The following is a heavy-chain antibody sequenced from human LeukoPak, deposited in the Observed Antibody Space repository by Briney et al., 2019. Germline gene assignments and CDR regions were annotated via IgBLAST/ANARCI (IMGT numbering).Heavy chain of an antibody. J-gene: IGHJ5*02. V-gene: IGHV4-30-2*01. Sequence: SETLSLTCAVSGGSISSGGYCWSWILHPPGKGLEWIGYIYHSGSTNYNPSLKSRVTISVDKSKNQFSLKLSSVTAADTAVYYCARDKAAAGTGWFDPWGQGTMVTVSS. CDR2: IYHSGST. CDR3: ARDKAAAGTGWFDP. D-gene: IGHD6-13*01. CDR1: GGSISSGGYC.